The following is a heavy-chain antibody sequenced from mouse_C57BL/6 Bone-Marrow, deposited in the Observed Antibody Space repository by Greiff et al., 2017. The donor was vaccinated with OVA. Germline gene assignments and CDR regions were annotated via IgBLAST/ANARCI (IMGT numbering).Heavy chain of an antibody. CDR2: ISSGGSYT. CDR1: GFTFSSYG. D-gene: IGHD1-1*01. CDR3: ARHEPYYYGSSFDY. J-gene: IGHJ2*01. V-gene: IGHV5-6*02. Sequence: EVMLVESGGDLVKPGGSLKLSCAASGFTFSSYGMSWVRQTPDKRLEWVATISSGGSYTYYPDSVKGRFTISRDNAKTTLYLQMSSLKSEDTAMYYCARHEPYYYGSSFDYWGQGTTLTVSS.